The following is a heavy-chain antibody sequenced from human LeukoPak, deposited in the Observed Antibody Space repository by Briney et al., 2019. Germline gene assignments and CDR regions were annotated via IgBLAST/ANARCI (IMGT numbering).Heavy chain of an antibody. CDR1: GFTFSSYW. D-gene: IGHD3-22*01. Sequence: GGSLRLSCAASGFTFSSYWMHWVRQAPGKGPVWVSRINNDGSGTTYADSVKGRFTISRDNAKNSLYLQMNSLRAEDTAVYYCAREVDDYYDSSGYYSLIDYWGQGTLVTVSS. V-gene: IGHV3-74*01. CDR2: INNDGSGT. J-gene: IGHJ4*02. CDR3: AREVDDYYDSSGYYSLIDY.